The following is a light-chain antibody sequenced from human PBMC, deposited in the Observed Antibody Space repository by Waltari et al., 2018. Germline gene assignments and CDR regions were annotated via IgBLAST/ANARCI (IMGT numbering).Light chain of an antibody. Sequence: QSALTQPPSASGTPGQRVIISCSGSSSNIGSHSVSWFQKLPGTAPKLVIYSSLRRPSGVPDRFSGSKSGTSASLAISGLQSGDEADYYCAAWDDSLNARFVFGTGTKVTVL. J-gene: IGLJ1*01. CDR2: SSL. CDR1: SSNIGSHS. CDR3: AAWDDSLNARFV. V-gene: IGLV1-44*01.